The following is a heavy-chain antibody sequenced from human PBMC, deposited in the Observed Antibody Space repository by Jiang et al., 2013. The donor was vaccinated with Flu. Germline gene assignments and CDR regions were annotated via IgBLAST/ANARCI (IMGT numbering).Heavy chain of an antibody. CDR1: GGSISSGGYY. Sequence: GPGLVKPSQTLSLTCTVSGGSISSGGYYLSWFRQPAGKGLEWIGRTHSSGVTKYNPSLQSRVTISIDSLRLSSVTAADTAMYYCARGPRAGPRGWFDPWGQGILVTVSS. CDR3: ARGPRAGPRGWFDP. J-gene: IGHJ5*02. V-gene: IGHV4-61*02. CDR2: THSSGVT. D-gene: IGHD3-10*01.